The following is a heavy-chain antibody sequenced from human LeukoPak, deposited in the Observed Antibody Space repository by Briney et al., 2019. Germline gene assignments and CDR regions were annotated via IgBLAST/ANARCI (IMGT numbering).Heavy chain of an antibody. J-gene: IGHJ4*02. Sequence: STVKVSCKASGGSFSSYAISWVRQAPGQGLEWMGGIIPIFGTANYAQKFQGRVTITADESTSTAYMELSSLGSEDTAVYYCATNTYDFWSGYRDYFDYWGQGTLVTVSS. D-gene: IGHD3-3*01. V-gene: IGHV1-69*01. CDR3: ATNTYDFWSGYRDYFDY. CDR1: GGSFSSYA. CDR2: IIPIFGTA.